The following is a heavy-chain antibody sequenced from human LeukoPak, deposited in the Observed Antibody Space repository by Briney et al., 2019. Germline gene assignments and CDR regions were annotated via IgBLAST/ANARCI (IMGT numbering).Heavy chain of an antibody. V-gene: IGHV1-18*01. CDR2: ISAYNGNT. J-gene: IGHJ4*02. Sequence: ASVKVSCKASGYTFTSYGISWVRQAPGQGLEWMGWISAYNGNTNYAQKLQGRVTMTTDTSTSTAYMELRSLRSDDTAVYYCARVKIPPYYYDSSGYYEDYWGQGTLVTVSS. D-gene: IGHD3-22*01. CDR1: GYTFTSYG. CDR3: ARVKIPPYYYDSSGYYEDY.